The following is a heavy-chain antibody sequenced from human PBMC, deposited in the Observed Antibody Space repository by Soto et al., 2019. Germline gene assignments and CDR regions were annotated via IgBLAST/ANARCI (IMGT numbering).Heavy chain of an antibody. CDR3: SKDRGGDYSNSYYYYGMDV. D-gene: IGHD4-17*01. J-gene: IGHJ6*02. CDR2: ISYDGSNK. Sequence: GGSLRLSCAASGFTFSSYGMHWVRQAPGKGLEWVAVISYDGSNKYYADSVKGRFTIYRDNSKNTLYLQMNSLRAEDTAVYYCSKDRGGDYSNSYYYYGMDVWGQGTTVTVSS. CDR1: GFTFSSYG. V-gene: IGHV3-30*18.